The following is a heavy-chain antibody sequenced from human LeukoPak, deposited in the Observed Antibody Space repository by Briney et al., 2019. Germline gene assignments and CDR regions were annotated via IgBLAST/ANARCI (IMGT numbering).Heavy chain of an antibody. CDR1: GFTFSSYA. J-gene: IGHJ5*02. CDR2: IAYDGGNK. V-gene: IGHV3-30-3*01. Sequence: PGGSLRLSCAASGFTFSSYAIHWVRRAPGKGLEWVAVIAYDGGNKYYADSVKGRFTISRDNSKNTLFLRMNSLRAEDTAVYYCARDSSPWYYYDRSGSNGFDPWGQGTLVTVSS. D-gene: IGHD3-22*01. CDR3: ARDSSPWYYYDRSGSNGFDP.